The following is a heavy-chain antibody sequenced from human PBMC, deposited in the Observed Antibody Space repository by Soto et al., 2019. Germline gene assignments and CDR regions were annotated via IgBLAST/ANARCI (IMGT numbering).Heavy chain of an antibody. Sequence: SETLSLTCAVYGGSFSGYYWSWIRQPPGKGLEWIGEINHSGSTNYNPSLKSRVTISVDTSKNQVSLKLSSVTAADTAVYYCARGPLRYSSSSGWFDPWGQGTLVTVSS. CDR1: GGSFSGYY. V-gene: IGHV4-34*01. D-gene: IGHD6-6*01. J-gene: IGHJ5*02. CDR3: ARGPLRYSSSSGWFDP. CDR2: INHSGST.